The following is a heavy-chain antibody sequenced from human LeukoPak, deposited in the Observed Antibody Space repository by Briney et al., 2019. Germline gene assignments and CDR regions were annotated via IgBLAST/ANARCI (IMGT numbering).Heavy chain of an antibody. J-gene: IGHJ4*02. V-gene: IGHV3-11*01. D-gene: IGHD5-24*01. CDR2: ISSSGSTI. CDR1: GFTFSDYY. CDR3: ARAGRWLQSNPFFDY. Sequence: GGSLRLSCAASGFTFSDYYMSWIRQAPGKGLEWVSYISSSGSTIYYADSVKGRFTISRDNAKNSLYLQMNSLRAEDTAVYYCARAGRWLQSNPFFDYWGQGTLVTVSS.